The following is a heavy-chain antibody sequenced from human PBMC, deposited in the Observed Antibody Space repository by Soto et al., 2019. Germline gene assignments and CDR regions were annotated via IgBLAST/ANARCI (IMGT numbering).Heavy chain of an antibody. V-gene: IGHV3-30*18. Sequence: GGSLRLSCAASGFTFSSYGMHWVRQAPGKGLEWVAVISYDGSNKYYADSVKGRFTISRDNSKNTLYLQMNSLRAEDTAVYYCANEAFIAARPAGFDYWGQGTLVTVSS. D-gene: IGHD6-6*01. CDR1: GFTFSSYG. CDR2: ISYDGSNK. CDR3: ANEAFIAARPAGFDY. J-gene: IGHJ4*02.